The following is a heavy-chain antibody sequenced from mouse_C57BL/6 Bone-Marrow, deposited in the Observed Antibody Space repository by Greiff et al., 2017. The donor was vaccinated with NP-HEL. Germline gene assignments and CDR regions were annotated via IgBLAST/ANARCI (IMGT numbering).Heavy chain of an antibody. V-gene: IGHV5-6*01. CDR1: GFTFSSYG. J-gene: IGHJ3*01. D-gene: IGHD2-4*01. CDR3: AREYYDYDGVAY. CDR2: ISSGGSYT. Sequence: EVKLQESGGDLVKPGGSLKLSCAASGFTFSSYGMSWVRQTPDKRLEWVATISSGGSYTYYPDSVKGRFTISRDNAKNTLYLQMSSLKSEDTAMYYCAREYYDYDGVAYWGQGTLVTVSA.